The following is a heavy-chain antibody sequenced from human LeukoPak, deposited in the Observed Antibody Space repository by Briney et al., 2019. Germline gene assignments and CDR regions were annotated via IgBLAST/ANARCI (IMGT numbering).Heavy chain of an antibody. Sequence: KPSETLSLTCTVSGGSISSYYWSWIRQPPGKGLEWNGYIYYSGSTNYNPPLKSRVTISVDTSKNQFSLKLSSVTAADTAVYYCASLTWFGESYYFDYWGQGTLVTVSS. CDR2: IYYSGST. CDR3: ASLTWFGESYYFDY. CDR1: GGSISSYY. D-gene: IGHD3-10*01. V-gene: IGHV4-59*01. J-gene: IGHJ4*02.